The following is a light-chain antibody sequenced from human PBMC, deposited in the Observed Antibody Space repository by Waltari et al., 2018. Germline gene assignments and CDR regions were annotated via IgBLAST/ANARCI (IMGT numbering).Light chain of an antibody. CDR2: GNS. CDR1: SPNIGAGYD. V-gene: IGLV1-40*01. Sequence: QSVLTQPPSVSGAPGQRVTLSCTGSSPNIGAGYDVPWYQHLPGPAPKLLIHGNSNRPSGVPDRFSGSKSGTSASLAITGLQADDEADYYCQSYDISLSGYVFGTGTKVTVL. J-gene: IGLJ1*01. CDR3: QSYDISLSGYV.